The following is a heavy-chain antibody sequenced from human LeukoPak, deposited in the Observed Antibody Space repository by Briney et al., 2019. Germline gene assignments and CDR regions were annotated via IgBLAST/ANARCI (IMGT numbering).Heavy chain of an antibody. Sequence: SETLSLTCTVSGGSISSYYWSWIRQPPGKGLEWSGEINHSGSTNYNPSLKSRVTISVDTSKNQFSLKLSSVTAADTAVYYCARQTGSGLFILPGGXGTLVTVSX. J-gene: IGHJ4*01. CDR3: ARQTGSGLFILP. V-gene: IGHV4-34*01. CDR1: GGSISSYY. D-gene: IGHD3/OR15-3a*01. CDR2: INHSGST.